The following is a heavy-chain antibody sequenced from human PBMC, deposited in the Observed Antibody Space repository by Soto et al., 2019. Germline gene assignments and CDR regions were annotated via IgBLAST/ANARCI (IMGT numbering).Heavy chain of an antibody. CDR3: ATVGVGTGYNWFDG. D-gene: IGHD3-10*01. J-gene: IGHJ5*02. CDR2: FDPEDGET. CDR1: GYTLTELS. V-gene: IGHV1-24*01. Sequence: SVKVSCKVSGYTLTELSMHWVRQAPGKGLEWMGGFDPEDGETIYAQKSQGRVTMTEDTSTDTAYMELSSLRSEDTAVYYCATVGVGTGYNWFDGWDQGILVTVTS.